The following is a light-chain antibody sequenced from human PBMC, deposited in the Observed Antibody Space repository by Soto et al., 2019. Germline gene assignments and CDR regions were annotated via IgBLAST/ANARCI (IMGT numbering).Light chain of an antibody. Sequence: QSALTQPASVSGSPGQSITISCTGTSSDVGSYNLVSSYQQHPGKAPKLMIYEGSKRPSGVSNRFSGSKSGNTASLTISGLQAEDEADYYRCSYAGSVVFGGGTKLTVL. CDR2: EGS. V-gene: IGLV2-23*01. CDR3: CSYAGSVV. CDR1: SSDVGSYNL. J-gene: IGLJ2*01.